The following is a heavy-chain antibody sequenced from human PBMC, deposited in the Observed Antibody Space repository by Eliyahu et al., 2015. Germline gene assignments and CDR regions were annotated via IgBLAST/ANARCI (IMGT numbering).Heavy chain of an antibody. D-gene: IGHD1-26*01. V-gene: IGHV3-74*01. CDR1: GFTFSSHW. CDR2: IKTDGTTK. CDR3: ARGGAASGFDI. J-gene: IGHJ3*02. Sequence: EVQVVESGGGLVQPGGSLXLXXAASGFTFSSHWMHWVRQAPGKGLVWVSLIKTDGTTKGYADSVEGRFTISRDNAENTLYLQMNSLRVEDTAVYYCARGGAASGFDIWGQGTMVTVSS.